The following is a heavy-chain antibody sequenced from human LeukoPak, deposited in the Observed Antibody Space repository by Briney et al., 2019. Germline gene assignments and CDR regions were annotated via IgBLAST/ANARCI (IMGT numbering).Heavy chain of an antibody. V-gene: IGHV3-30-3*01. Sequence: PGGSLRLSCAASGFTFSSYAMHWVRQAPGKGLEWVAVISYDGSNKYYADSVKGRFTISRDNSKNTLYLQMNSLRAEDTAVYYCAKDRGVYCSSTSCYRGYFQHWGQGTLVTVSS. CDR1: GFTFSSYA. CDR2: ISYDGSNK. D-gene: IGHD2-2*01. CDR3: AKDRGVYCSSTSCYRGYFQH. J-gene: IGHJ1*01.